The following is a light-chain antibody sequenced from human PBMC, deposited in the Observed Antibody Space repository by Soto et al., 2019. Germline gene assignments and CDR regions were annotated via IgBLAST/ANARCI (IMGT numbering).Light chain of an antibody. CDR3: MQALQTPPFT. J-gene: IGKJ3*01. CDR1: QSLLHSIAYYY. V-gene: IGKV2-28*01. CDR2: LGS. Sequence: DIVMTQSPLSLTVTPGEPASISCRSSQSLLHSIAYYYLDWYLQKPGQSPQLLIYLGSNRASGVPDRFSGSGSGTDFTLKISRVEAEDVGVYYCMQALQTPPFTFGPGTKLEIK.